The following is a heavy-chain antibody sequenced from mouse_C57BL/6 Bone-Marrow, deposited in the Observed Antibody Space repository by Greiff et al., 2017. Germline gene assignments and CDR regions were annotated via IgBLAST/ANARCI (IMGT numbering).Heavy chain of an antibody. D-gene: IGHD1-1*02. Sequence: EVKVEESGAELVRPGASVKLSCTASGFNIKDDYMHWVKQRPEQGLEWIGWIDPENGDTEYASKFQGKATITADTSSNTAYLQLSSLTSEDTAVYYCTTGSPWFAYWGQGTLVTVSA. J-gene: IGHJ3*01. CDR1: GFNIKDDY. CDR3: TTGSPWFAY. V-gene: IGHV14-4*01. CDR2: IDPENGDT.